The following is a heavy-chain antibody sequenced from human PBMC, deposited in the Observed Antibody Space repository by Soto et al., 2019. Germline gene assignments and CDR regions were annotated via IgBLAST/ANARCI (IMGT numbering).Heavy chain of an antibody. D-gene: IGHD3-3*01. V-gene: IGHV2-5*02. Sequence: QITLKESGPALVRPTQTLALTCTFSGFSLSTGDVGVAWIRQPPGKALEWLALTYWDDDNRYSPSLRSRLTITKDTSKNQVVLTMTNMDPVDTATYYCAHSSSGAYPEYFRHWGQGTLVTVSS. J-gene: IGHJ1*01. CDR1: GFSLSTGDVG. CDR2: TYWDDDN. CDR3: AHSSSGAYPEYFRH.